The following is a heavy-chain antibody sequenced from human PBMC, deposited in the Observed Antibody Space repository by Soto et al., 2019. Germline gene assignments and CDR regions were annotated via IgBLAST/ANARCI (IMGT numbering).Heavy chain of an antibody. Sequence: QVHLQESCPCLVKPSQTLSLTCTFSGGSISSGGYYWSWIRQHPGKGLEWIGYIYYSGSTYYTPSLKSRVTISLDTSKNQFSLKLSSVTAADTSVYYCARGVIHWGQGTLVTVSS. CDR1: GGSISSGGYY. CDR3: ARGVIH. J-gene: IGHJ4*02. D-gene: IGHD2-21*01. V-gene: IGHV4-31*03. CDR2: IYYSGST.